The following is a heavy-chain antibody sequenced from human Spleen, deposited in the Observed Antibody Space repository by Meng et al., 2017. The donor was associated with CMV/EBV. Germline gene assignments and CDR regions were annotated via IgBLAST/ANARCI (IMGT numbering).Heavy chain of an antibody. Sequence: VRVSCKASGYNFTGYSMHWVRQAPGQGLEWMGWINPNSGGTNYAQKFQGRVTMTRDTSISAAYMELSRLRSDDTAIYFCARSGNLDYWGQGTLVTVSS. CDR3: ARSGNLDY. J-gene: IGHJ4*02. CDR1: GYNFTGYS. V-gene: IGHV1-2*02. D-gene: IGHD4-23*01. CDR2: INPNSGGT.